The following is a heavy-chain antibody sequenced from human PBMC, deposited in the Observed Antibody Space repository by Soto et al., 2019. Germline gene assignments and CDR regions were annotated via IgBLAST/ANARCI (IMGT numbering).Heavy chain of an antibody. CDR1: GYSFTSLD. Sequence: QVQLVQSGAEVREHGASVKVSCKASGYSFTSLDINWVRQTAGQGLEWMGWMEPSTGRTGYAQKFQGRVPITSDTSINTAYMELTTLTSDDTAFYYCARGVIAGVDYWGQGTLVIVSS. CDR2: MEPSTGRT. J-gene: IGHJ4*02. D-gene: IGHD3-16*01. V-gene: IGHV1-8*01. CDR3: ARGVIAGVDY.